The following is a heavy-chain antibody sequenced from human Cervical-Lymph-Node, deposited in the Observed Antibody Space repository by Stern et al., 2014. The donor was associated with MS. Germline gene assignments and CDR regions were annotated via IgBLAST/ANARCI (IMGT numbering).Heavy chain of an antibody. D-gene: IGHD1-26*01. J-gene: IGHJ4*02. CDR3: ARGGSGSYTPDY. V-gene: IGHV7-4-1*01. CDR1: GYAFTTYS. CDR2: INTNTGNP. Sequence: VQLVQSGSELKKPGASVKVSCKASGYAFTTYSMNWVRQAPGQGLEWMGWINTNTGNPTYAQGFTGRFVFSLDTSVSTAYLQITAADSAVYYCARGGSGSYTPDYWGQGTLVTVSS.